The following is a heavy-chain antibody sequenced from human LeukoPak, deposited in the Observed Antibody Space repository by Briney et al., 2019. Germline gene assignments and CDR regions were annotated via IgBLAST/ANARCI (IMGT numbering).Heavy chain of an antibody. CDR1: GGSFSGYY. CDR3: ARGSRFAAGTGRGGVPHYFDY. J-gene: IGHJ4*02. Sequence: SETLSLTCAVYGGSFSGYYWSWIRQPPGKGLEWIGEINHSGSTNYNPSLKSRVTISVDTSKNQFSLKLSSVTAADTAVYYCARGSRFAAGTGRGGVPHYFDYWGQGTLVTVSS. D-gene: IGHD6-13*01. CDR2: INHSGST. V-gene: IGHV4-34*01.